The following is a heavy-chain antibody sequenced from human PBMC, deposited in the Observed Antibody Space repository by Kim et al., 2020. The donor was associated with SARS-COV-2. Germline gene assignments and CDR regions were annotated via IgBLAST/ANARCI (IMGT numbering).Heavy chain of an antibody. CDR2: ISSSSSTI. V-gene: IGHV3-48*02. D-gene: IGHD3-16*01. Sequence: GGSLRLSCAASGFTFSSYSMNWVRQAPGKGLEWVSYISSSSSTIYYADSVKGRFTISRDNAKNSLYLQMNSLRDEDTAVYYCAREGEGGFLTDYYYGMDVWGQGTTVTVSS. CDR3: AREGEGGFLTDYYYGMDV. CDR1: GFTFSSYS. J-gene: IGHJ6*02.